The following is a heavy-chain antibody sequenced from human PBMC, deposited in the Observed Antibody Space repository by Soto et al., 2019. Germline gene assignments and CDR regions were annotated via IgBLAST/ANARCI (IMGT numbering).Heavy chain of an antibody. CDR3: ARVTIGTTIDY. V-gene: IGHV3-74*01. D-gene: IGHD1-1*01. CDR1: GFTFSSYW. Sequence: LRLSFAASGFTFSSYWMHWVRQAPGKGLVWVSRINSDGSSTSYADSVKGRFTISRDNAKNTLYLQMNSLRAEDTAVYYCARVTIGTTIDYWGQGTLVTVSS. J-gene: IGHJ4*02. CDR2: INSDGSST.